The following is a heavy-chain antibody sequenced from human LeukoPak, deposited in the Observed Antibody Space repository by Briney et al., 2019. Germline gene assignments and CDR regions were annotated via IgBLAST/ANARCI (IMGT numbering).Heavy chain of an antibody. D-gene: IGHD6-13*01. CDR1: GFTFSSYG. V-gene: IGHV3-30*02. J-gene: IGHJ4*02. Sequence: GGSLRLSCAASGFTFSSYGMHWVRQAPGKGLEWVAFIRYDGSNKYYADSVKGRFTISRDNSKNTLYLQMNSLRAEDTAVYYCAINWYSSSWHPIDYWGQGTLVTVSS. CDR2: IRYDGSNK. CDR3: AINWYSSSWHPIDY.